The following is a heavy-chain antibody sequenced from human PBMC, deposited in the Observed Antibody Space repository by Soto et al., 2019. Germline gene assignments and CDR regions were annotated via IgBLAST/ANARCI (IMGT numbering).Heavy chain of an antibody. CDR2: IIPIFGTA. V-gene: IGHV1-69*01. J-gene: IGHJ6*02. CDR3: ARSYGSCTTGGMDV. Sequence: QVQLVQSGAEVKKPGSSVKVSCKASGGTFSSYAISWVRQAPGQGLEWRGRIIPIFGTANYAQKLQGRVTITADESTSTAYMELSSLRSEDTAVYYCARSYGSCTTGGMDVWGQGTTVTVSS. CDR1: GGTFSSYA. D-gene: IGHD2-15*01.